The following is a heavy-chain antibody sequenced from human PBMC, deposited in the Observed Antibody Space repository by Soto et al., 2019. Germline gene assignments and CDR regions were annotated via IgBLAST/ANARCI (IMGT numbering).Heavy chain of an antibody. CDR3: ARQAQNGVVIIMDYYYYYGMDV. V-gene: IGHV1-69*13. J-gene: IGHJ6*02. D-gene: IGHD3-3*01. CDR2: IIPIFGTA. Sequence: SVKVSFKASGGTFSSYAISWVRQATGQGLEWMGGIIPIFGTANYAQKFQGRVTITADESTSTAYMELSSLRSEDTAVYYCARQAQNGVVIIMDYYYYYGMDVWGQGTTVTVSS. CDR1: GGTFSSYA.